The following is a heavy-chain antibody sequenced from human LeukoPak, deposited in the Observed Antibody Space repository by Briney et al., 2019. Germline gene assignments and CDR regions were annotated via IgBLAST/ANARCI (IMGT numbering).Heavy chain of an antibody. CDR1: GFTFSSCW. V-gene: IGHV3-7*01. CDR2: IKQDGSEK. D-gene: IGHD3-22*01. Sequence: GGSLRLSCAASGFTFSSCWMSWVRQAPGKGLEWVANIKQDGSEKYYVDSVKGRFTISRDNAKNSLYLQMNSLRAEDTAVYYCARDPGYYYDSSGSDYWGQGTLVTVSS. CDR3: ARDPGYYYDSSGSDY. J-gene: IGHJ4*02.